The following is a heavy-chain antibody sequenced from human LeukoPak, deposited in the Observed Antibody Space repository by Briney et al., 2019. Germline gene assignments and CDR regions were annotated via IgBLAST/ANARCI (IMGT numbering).Heavy chain of an antibody. CDR2: IYYSGST. CDR3: ARDRTGSY. CDR1: GGSVSSYY. D-gene: IGHD1-14*01. V-gene: IGHV4-59*02. J-gene: IGHJ4*02. Sequence: SETLSLTCTVSGGSVSSYYWSWIRQPPGKGLEWIGYIYYSGSTNYNPSLKSRVTISVDTSKNQFSLKLSSVTAADTAVYYCARDRTGSYWGQETLVTVSS.